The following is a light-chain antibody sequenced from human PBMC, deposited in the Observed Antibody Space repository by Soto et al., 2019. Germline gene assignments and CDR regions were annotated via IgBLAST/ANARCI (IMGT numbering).Light chain of an antibody. CDR1: QSVSSN. Sequence: EIVMTQSPATLSVSPGERVTLSCRASQSVSSNLAWYQHKPGQAPRLLIYGASTRATGIPARFSGSGSGTEFTLTISSLQSEDFAVYCCQQYYKLPWTFGQGTKVGIK. CDR3: QQYYKLPWT. J-gene: IGKJ1*01. V-gene: IGKV3-15*01. CDR2: GAS.